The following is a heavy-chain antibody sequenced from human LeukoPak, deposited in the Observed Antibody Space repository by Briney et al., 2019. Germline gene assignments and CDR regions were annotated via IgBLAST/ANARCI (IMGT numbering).Heavy chain of an antibody. D-gene: IGHD3-22*01. V-gene: IGHV3-7*01. CDR2: IKQDGTEK. CDR1: GFTFSSYS. Sequence: GGSLRLSCAASGFTFSSYSMSWVRQAPGKGLEWVANIKQDGTEKYYVDSVKGRFTISRDNAKNSLYLQMNSLRAEDTAVYYCASNWDSSGFWGQGTLVTVSS. CDR3: ASNWDSSGF. J-gene: IGHJ4*02.